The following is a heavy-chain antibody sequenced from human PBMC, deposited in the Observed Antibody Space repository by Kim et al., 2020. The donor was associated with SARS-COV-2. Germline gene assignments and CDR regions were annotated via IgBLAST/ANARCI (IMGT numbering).Heavy chain of an antibody. J-gene: IGHJ2*01. CDR1: GFTVSSDY. V-gene: IGHV3-66*01. CDR3: ARASYSSRWY. D-gene: IGHD3-22*01. Sequence: GGSLRLSCAVSGFTVSSDYMSWVRQAPGKGLEWVSVIYSGGDTYYSDSVKGRSTISRDISKNTLYLQMNSLRPEDTAIYYCARASYSSRWY. CDR2: IYSGGDT.